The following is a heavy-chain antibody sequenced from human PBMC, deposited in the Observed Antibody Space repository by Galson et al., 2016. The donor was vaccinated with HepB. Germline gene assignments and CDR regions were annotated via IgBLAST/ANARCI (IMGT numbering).Heavy chain of an antibody. J-gene: IGHJ4*02. CDR2: ISASGQTI. CDR3: ARGYQRYDFDY. Sequence: SLRLSCATSGFTFGDHYFSWIRQAPGKGLEWISHISASGQTIFYADYVKGRFTVSRDNALYLQMDSLRVDDTAVYYCARGYQRYDFDYWGRGTLVSVSS. D-gene: IGHD1-1*01. V-gene: IGHV3-11*01. CDR1: GFTFGDHY.